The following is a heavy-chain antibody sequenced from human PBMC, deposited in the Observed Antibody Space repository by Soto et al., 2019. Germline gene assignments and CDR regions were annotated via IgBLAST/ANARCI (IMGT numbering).Heavy chain of an antibody. J-gene: IGHJ3*02. CDR3: ARPAMVRVGAFDI. Sequence: EVQLVESGGGLVQPGGSLRLSCAAPGFTFSSYWMHWVRQAPGKGLVWVSRTNSDGSSTSYADSVKGRFTISRDNAKNTLYLQMNCLRAEDTAVYYCARPAMVRVGAFDIWGQGTMVTVSS. CDR1: GFTFSSYW. V-gene: IGHV3-74*01. CDR2: TNSDGSST. D-gene: IGHD5-18*01.